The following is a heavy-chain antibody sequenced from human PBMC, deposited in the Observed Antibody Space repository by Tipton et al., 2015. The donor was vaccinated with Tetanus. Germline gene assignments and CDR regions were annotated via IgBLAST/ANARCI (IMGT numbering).Heavy chain of an antibody. D-gene: IGHD2-2*01. Sequence: GSLRLSCVASGFTFRSYWMSWVRQAPGKGLEWVANIKEDGSEMYYADSVKGRFTTSRDNARNSLSVHMNSLTAEDTAVYYCARDSPDILLVPAVWGQGTLVTVSS. V-gene: IGHV3-7*01. CDR3: ARDSPDILLVPAV. CDR1: GFTFRSYW. CDR2: IKEDGSEM. J-gene: IGHJ4*02.